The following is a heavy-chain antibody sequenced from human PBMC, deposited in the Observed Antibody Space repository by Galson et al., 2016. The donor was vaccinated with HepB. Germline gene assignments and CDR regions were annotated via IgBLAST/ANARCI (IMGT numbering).Heavy chain of an antibody. CDR3: ARDPPVSNSIFDM. CDR1: GYSVSSNSAA. J-gene: IGHJ3*02. CDR2: TYYRSTWYT. Sequence: CAISGYSVSSNSAAWNWIRQSPSRGLEWLGRTYYRSTWYTDYAVSVKSRITVNPDTSKNQFSLQLNSVTPKDTAVYDCARDPPVSNSIFDMWGQGTMVTVSS. D-gene: IGHD4-23*01. V-gene: IGHV6-1*01.